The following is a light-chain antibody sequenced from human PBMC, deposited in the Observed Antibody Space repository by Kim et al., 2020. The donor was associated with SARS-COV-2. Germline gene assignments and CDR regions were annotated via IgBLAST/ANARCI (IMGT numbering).Light chain of an antibody. CDR2: DTS. CDR1: QSVVTY. Sequence: EIVLTQSPATLSLSPGERATLSCRASQSVVTYLDWYQQKPGQAPRLLMYDTSNRASGIPARFSGSGSGTDFTLTISSLEPEDFAVYYCQQRLNWPPYTFGGGTKVDIK. J-gene: IGKJ4*01. V-gene: IGKV3-11*01. CDR3: QQRLNWPPYT.